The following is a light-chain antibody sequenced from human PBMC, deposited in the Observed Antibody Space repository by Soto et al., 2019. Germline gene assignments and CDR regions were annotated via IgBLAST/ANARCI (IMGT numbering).Light chain of an antibody. CDR3: QSYDSSVGGVA. V-gene: IGLV1-40*01. CDR1: SSNIGAGYD. J-gene: IGLJ2*01. Sequence: QSVLTQPPSVSRAPGQRVTISCTGSSSNIGAGYDVHWYQQLPGTAPKLLMYGSSNRPSGVPDRFSGSKSGTSASLAITGLQAEDEAHYYCQSYDSSVGGVAFGGGTKLTLL. CDR2: GSS.